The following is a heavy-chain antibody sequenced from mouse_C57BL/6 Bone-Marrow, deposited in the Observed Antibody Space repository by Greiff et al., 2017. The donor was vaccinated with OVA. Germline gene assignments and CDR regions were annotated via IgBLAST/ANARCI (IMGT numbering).Heavy chain of an antibody. Sequence: QVQLKESGAELVRPGTSVKVSCKASGYAFTHYLIEWVKQRPGQGLEWIGVINPGSGGTNYNEKFKGKATLTADKSSSTAYMQLSSLTSEDSAVYFCAYYYGSSPFAYWGQGTLVTVSA. CDR3: AYYYGSSPFAY. J-gene: IGHJ3*01. D-gene: IGHD1-1*01. CDR1: GYAFTHYL. V-gene: IGHV1-54*01. CDR2: INPGSGGT.